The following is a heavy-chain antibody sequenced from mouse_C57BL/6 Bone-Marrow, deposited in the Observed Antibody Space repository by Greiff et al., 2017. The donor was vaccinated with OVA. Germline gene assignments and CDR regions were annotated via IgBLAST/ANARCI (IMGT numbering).Heavy chain of an antibody. V-gene: IGHV1-81*01. CDR1: GYTFTSYG. D-gene: IGHD1-1*01. CDR3: AREREFITTVVEGY. Sequence: QVHVKQSGAELARPGASVKLSCKASGYTFTSYGISWVKQRTGQGLEWIGEIYPRSGNTYYNEKFKGKATLTADKSSSTAYMELRSLTSEDSAVYFCAREREFITTVVEGYWGQGTTLTVSS. CDR2: IYPRSGNT. J-gene: IGHJ2*01.